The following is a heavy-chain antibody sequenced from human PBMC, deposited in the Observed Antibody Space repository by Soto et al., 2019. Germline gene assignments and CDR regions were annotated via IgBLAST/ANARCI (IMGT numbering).Heavy chain of an antibody. CDR2: IFYSGST. D-gene: IGHD2-2*03. CDR1: GGSISSSDYY. J-gene: IGHJ4*02. CDR3: ARLDLGHGHLDC. V-gene: IGHV4-39*01. Sequence: SQTLSLTCTVSGGSISSSDYYWGWIRQPPGKGLESIGGIFYSGSTYYNPSLKSRVTISVDTSKNQFSLKVGSVTATDTAVYYCARLDLGHGHLDCWGQGTLVTVSS.